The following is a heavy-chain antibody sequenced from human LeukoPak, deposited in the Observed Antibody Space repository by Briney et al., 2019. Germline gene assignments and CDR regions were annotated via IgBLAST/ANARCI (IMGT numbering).Heavy chain of an antibody. J-gene: IGHJ4*02. V-gene: IGHV1-2*02. Sequence: ASVKVSCKASGYTLTGYYIHWVRQAPGQGLEWMGWINPNSGGTNYAQKFQGRVTMTRDTSISTAYMEVTRLRSDDTAVYYCAGRPAEIDYGDYVWYFDYWGQGTLVTVSS. CDR2: INPNSGGT. D-gene: IGHD4-17*01. CDR3: AGRPAEIDYGDYVWYFDY. CDR1: GYTLTGYY.